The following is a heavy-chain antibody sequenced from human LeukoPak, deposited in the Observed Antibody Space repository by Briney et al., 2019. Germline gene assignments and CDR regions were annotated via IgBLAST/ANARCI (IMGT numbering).Heavy chain of an antibody. CDR2: IKQEGSAR. J-gene: IGHJ4*02. CDR3: ARNGAYYDYVWGSYRSYYFDY. CDR1: GFSFSSYW. V-gene: IGHV3-7*01. Sequence: PGGSLRLSCVASGFSFSSYWMSWVRQTPGKGLEWVANIKQEGSARYYVDSVTGRFTISRDNAMNSLYLQMNSLRAEDTAVYYCARNGAYYDYVWGSYRSYYFDYWGQGTLVTVSS. D-gene: IGHD3-16*02.